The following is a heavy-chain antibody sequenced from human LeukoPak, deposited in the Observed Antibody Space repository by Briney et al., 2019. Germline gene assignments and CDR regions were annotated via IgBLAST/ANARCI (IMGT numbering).Heavy chain of an antibody. V-gene: IGHV4-34*01. CDR1: GGSISSYY. CDR2: INHSGST. J-gene: IGHJ4*02. Sequence: SETLSLTCTVSGGSISSYYWSWIRQPPGKGLEWIGEINHSGSTNYNPSLKSRVTISVDTSKNQFSLKLSSVTAADTAVYYCARGPGPWEYSYGTYDYWGQGTLVTVSS. CDR3: ARGPGPWEYSYGTYDY. D-gene: IGHD5-18*01.